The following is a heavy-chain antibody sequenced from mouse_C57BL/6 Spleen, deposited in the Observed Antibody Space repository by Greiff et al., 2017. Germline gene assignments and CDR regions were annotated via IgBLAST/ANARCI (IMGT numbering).Heavy chain of an antibody. J-gene: IGHJ4*01. CDR3: ARDGDTAVGEGY. D-gene: IGHD1-1*01. CDR2: IYPGDGDP. CDR1: GYAFTSYW. Sequence: QVQLQQSGAELVKPGASVKISCKASGYAFTSYWMNWVKQRPGKGLEWIGQIYPGDGDPNYNGKFKGKATLTADKSSSTAYMQLSSLSTEDSAVYFCARDGDTAVGEGYWGQGTSVTVSS. V-gene: IGHV1-80*01.